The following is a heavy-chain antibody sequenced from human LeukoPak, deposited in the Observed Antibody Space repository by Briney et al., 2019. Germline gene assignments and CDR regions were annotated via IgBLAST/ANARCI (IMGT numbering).Heavy chain of an antibody. CDR3: ERERADDSGIQ. CDR2: MYSGGST. CDR1: GFTVSSNY. J-gene: IGHJ4*02. Sequence: GGSLRLPCAVSGFTVSSNYMNWVRQAPGKGLEWVSVMYSGGSTYYADSVKGRFTISRDNSKNTLYLQMNNLRAEDTAVYFCERERADDSGIQWGQGTLVTVSS. D-gene: IGHD3-22*01. V-gene: IGHV3-53*01.